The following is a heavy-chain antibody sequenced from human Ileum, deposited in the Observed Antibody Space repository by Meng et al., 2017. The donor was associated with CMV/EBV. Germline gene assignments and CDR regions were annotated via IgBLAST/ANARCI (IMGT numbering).Heavy chain of an antibody. V-gene: IGHV3-30*02. Sequence: GESLKISCAASGFTFSDYPIHWVRLAPGKGLEWVAFIRFDGSYKYYADSVKGRFTISRDNSKNTLYLQMNSLRAEDTAVYYCAKGGSGSYPTYGMDVWGQGTTVTVSS. D-gene: IGHD1-26*01. CDR2: IRFDGSYK. J-gene: IGHJ6*02. CDR1: GFTFSDYP. CDR3: AKGGSGSYPTYGMDV.